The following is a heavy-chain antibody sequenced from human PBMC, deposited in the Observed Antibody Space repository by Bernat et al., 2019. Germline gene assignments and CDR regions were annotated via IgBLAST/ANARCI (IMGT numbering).Heavy chain of an antibody. CDR1: GGSFSGYY. V-gene: IGHV4-34*01. J-gene: IGHJ6*02. CDR3: ARDSSMPMDV. CDR2: INHSGST. Sequence: QVQLQQWGAGLLKPSETLSLTCAVYGGSFSGYYWSWIRQPPGKGREWIGEINHSGSTNYNPSLKSRVTISVDTSKNQFSLKLSSVTAADTAVYYCARDSSMPMDVWGQGTTVTVSS. D-gene: IGHD2/OR15-2a*01.